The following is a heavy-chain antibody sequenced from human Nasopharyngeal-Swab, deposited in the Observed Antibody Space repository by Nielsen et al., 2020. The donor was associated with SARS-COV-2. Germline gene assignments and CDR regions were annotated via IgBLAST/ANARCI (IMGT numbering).Heavy chain of an antibody. CDR3: AKSPLYYYGSSGYPVGFDY. V-gene: IGHV4-61*01. CDR2: IYYIGST. J-gene: IGHJ4*02. Sequence: SETLSLTCTVSGGSVSSNIYYWSWIRQPPGKGLEWIGYIYYIGSTNYSPSLKSRVTISVDTSKNQFSLKLSSVTAADTAVYCCAKSPLYYYGSSGYPVGFDYWGQGTLVTVSS. D-gene: IGHD3-22*01. CDR1: GGSVSSNIYY.